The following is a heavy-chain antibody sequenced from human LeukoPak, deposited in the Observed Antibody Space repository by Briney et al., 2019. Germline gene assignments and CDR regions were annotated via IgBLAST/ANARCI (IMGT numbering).Heavy chain of an antibody. V-gene: IGHV1-69*04. CDR3: ARGRFGYYDSSGYYYVDY. CDR2: IIPILGIA. D-gene: IGHD3-22*01. Sequence: ASVKVSCKASGGTFSSYAISWVRQAPGQGLEWMGRIIPILGIANYAQKFQGRVTITADKSTSTAYMELSSLRSEDTAVYYCARGRFGYYDSSGYYYVDYWGQGTLVTVSS. J-gene: IGHJ4*02. CDR1: GGTFSSYA.